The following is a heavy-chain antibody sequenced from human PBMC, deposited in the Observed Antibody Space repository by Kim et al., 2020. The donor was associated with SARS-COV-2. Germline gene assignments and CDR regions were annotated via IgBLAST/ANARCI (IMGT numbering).Heavy chain of an antibody. CDR3: GRGRGSYYYYMDV. CDR2: IWLDGSNK. V-gene: IGHV3-33*01. D-gene: IGHD3-16*01. CDR1: GFTFSSYG. J-gene: IGHJ6*03. Sequence: GGSLRLSCAASGFTFSSYGIHWVRQAPGKGLEWVAVIWLDGSNKYYADSVKGRFTVSRDNSKNTLYLQMNSLRAEDTAVYFCGRGRGSYYYYMDVLGKGTTVTVSS.